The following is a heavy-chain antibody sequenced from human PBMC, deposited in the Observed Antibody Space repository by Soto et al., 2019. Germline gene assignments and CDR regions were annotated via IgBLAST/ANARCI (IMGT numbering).Heavy chain of an antibody. J-gene: IGHJ4*02. CDR2: INHSGST. CDR1: GGSFSGYY. V-gene: IGHV4-34*01. CDR3: AYGSGSRVDY. D-gene: IGHD3-10*01. Sequence: SETLSLTCAVYGGSFSGYYWSWIRQPPGKGLEWIGEINHSGSTNYNPSLKSRVTISVDTSKNQFSLKLSSVTAADTAVYYCAYGSGSRVDYWGQGTLVTVSS.